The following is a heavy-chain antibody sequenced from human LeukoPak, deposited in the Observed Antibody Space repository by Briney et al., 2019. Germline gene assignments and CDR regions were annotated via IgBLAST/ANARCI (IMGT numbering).Heavy chain of an antibody. Sequence: PSETLSLTCTVSGVSMSSSPWSWIRQTPGKVLEWIGYTYHTGTTSYNPSLKSRVTISVDTSKSQFSLNLSSVTAADTAVYYCARLRYYDLNWYFDLWGRGTLVTVSS. CDR1: GVSMSSSP. CDR3: ARLRYYDLNWYFDL. J-gene: IGHJ2*01. CDR2: TYHTGTT. D-gene: IGHD3-22*01. V-gene: IGHV4-59*08.